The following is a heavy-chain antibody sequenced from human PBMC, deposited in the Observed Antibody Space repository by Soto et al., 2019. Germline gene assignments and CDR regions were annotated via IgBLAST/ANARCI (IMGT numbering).Heavy chain of an antibody. V-gene: IGHV1-69*02. CDR2: IIPILGIA. CDR3: ARNPVAGIRPGDY. D-gene: IGHD6-19*01. Sequence: QVQLVQSGAEVKKPGSSVKVSCKASGGTFSSYTISWVRQAPGQGLEWMGRIIPILGIANYAQKFQGRVTITAEKSTRTAYMELSSLRSEDTAVYYFARNPVAGIRPGDYWGQGTLVTVSS. CDR1: GGTFSSYT. J-gene: IGHJ4*02.